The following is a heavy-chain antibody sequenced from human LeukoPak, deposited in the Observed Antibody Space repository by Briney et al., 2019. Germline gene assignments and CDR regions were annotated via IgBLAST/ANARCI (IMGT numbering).Heavy chain of an antibody. CDR3: AREAGVPVAGFDY. CDR2: IYYSGST. Sequence: SETLPLTCTVSGGSISSYYWSWIRQPPGKGLEWIGYIYYSGSTNYNPSLKSRVTISVDTSKNQFSLKLSSVTAADTAVYYCAREAGVPVAGFDYWGQGTLVTVSS. CDR1: GGSISSYY. V-gene: IGHV4-59*01. J-gene: IGHJ4*02. D-gene: IGHD6-19*01.